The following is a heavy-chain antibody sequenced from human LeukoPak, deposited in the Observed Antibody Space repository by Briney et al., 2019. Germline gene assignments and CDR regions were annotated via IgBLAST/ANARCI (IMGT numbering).Heavy chain of an antibody. J-gene: IGHJ5*02. CDR1: GYTFTGYY. Sequence: ASVKVSCKASGYTFTGYYMHWVRQAPGQGLEWMGWINPNSGGTNYAQKFQGRVTMTRDTSISTAYMELSRLRSDDTAVYYCARDRASSGWYLVDPWGQGTLVTVSS. CDR2: INPNSGGT. D-gene: IGHD6-19*01. V-gene: IGHV1-2*02. CDR3: ARDRASSGWYLVDP.